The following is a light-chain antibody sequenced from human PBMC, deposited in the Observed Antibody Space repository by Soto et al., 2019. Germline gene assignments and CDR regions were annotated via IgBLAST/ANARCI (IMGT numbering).Light chain of an antibody. J-gene: IGLJ2*01. Sequence: QSALTQPASVSGSPGQSITISCTGTSSDVGGYNYVSWYQQHPGKAPKLMIYDVSNRPSGVSNRFSGSKSGNTASLTISGLQAEDEADYYCSSYTSRSTFHVVFGGGTKLTVL. CDR2: DVS. CDR1: SSDVGGYNY. CDR3: SSYTSRSTFHVV. V-gene: IGLV2-14*01.